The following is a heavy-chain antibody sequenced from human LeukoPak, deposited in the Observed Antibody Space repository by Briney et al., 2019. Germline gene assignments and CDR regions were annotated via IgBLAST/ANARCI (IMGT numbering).Heavy chain of an antibody. CDR2: VYYSEST. J-gene: IGHJ6*03. CDR1: GYSVISGYY. D-gene: IGHD3-9*01. CDR3: ARTWDYDILTGPLYYYMDV. Sequence: SETLSLTCAVSGYSVISGYYWGWIRQPPGKGLEWIGSVYYSESTFYNPSLKSRVTISVDTSKNQFSLKLSSVTAADTAVYYCARTWDYDILTGPLYYYMDVWGKGTTVTVSS. V-gene: IGHV4-38-2*01.